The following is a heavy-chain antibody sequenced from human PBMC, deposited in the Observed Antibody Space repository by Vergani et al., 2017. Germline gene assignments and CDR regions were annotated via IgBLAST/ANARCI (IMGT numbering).Heavy chain of an antibody. D-gene: IGHD4-23*01. V-gene: IGHV4-4*07. CDR3: ARELIYGDNSGWFDP. J-gene: IGHJ5*02. Sequence: QVQLQESGPGLVKPSETLSLTCTVSGGSISSYYWSWIRQPAGKGLEWIGRICTSGSTNYNPSLKGRFTMSLDTSKNQFSLKLSSVTAADAAVYYCARELIYGDNSGWFDPWGQGTLVTVSS. CDR2: ICTSGST. CDR1: GGSISSYY.